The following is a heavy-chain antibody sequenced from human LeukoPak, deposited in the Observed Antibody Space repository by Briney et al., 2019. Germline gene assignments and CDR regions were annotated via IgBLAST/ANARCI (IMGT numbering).Heavy chain of an antibody. CDR3: ARDLRYDILTGYSLYYYGMDV. V-gene: IGHV4-4*07. J-gene: IGHJ6*02. D-gene: IGHD3-9*01. CDR1: GGSISSYY. Sequence: SETLSLTCTVSGGSISSYYWSWIRQPAGKGLEWIGRIYTSGSTNYNPSLKSRATMSVDTSKNQFSLKLSSVTAADTAVYYCARDLRYDILTGYSLYYYGMDVWGQGTTVTVSS. CDR2: IYTSGST.